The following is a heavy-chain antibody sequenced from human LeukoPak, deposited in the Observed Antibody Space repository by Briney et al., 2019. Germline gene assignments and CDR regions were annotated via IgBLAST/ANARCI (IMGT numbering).Heavy chain of an antibody. CDR2: INHSGST. J-gene: IGHJ4*02. CDR3: ARAPVATPSEFDY. D-gene: IGHD5-12*01. Sequence: SETLSLTCAVYGGSFSGYYWSWIRQPPGKGLEWIGEINHSGSTNYNPSLKSRVTISVDTSKNQFSLKLSSVTAADTAVYYCARAPVATPSEFDYWGQGTLVTVSS. V-gene: IGHV4-34*01. CDR1: GGSFSGYY.